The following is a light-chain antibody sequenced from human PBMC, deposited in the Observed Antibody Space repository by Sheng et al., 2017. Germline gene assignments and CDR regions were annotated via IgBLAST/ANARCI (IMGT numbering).Light chain of an antibody. J-gene: IGKJ3*01. CDR3: QQYETSPIT. V-gene: IGKV3-20*01. CDR1: QTVSNTY. Sequence: EVVLTQSPGTLSLSPGQRATLSCRASQTVSNTYFAWYQQKPGQAPRLLIYGASTRATGIPDRFSGSGSGTDFTLTINRLEPEDFAVYYCQQYETSPITFGPGTKVDFK. CDR2: GAS.